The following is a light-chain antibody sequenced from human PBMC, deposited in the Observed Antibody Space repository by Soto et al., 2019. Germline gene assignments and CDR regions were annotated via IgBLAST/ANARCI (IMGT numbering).Light chain of an antibody. CDR1: SSDVGGYNY. J-gene: IGLJ1*01. Sequence: QSALTQPASVSGSPGQSITISCTGTSSDVGGYNYVSWYQQHPGKAPKLMIYEVSNRPSGVSNGFSGSKSGNTASLTISGLQAEDEADYYCSSYTSSSPYVFGTGTKVTVL. CDR2: EVS. V-gene: IGLV2-14*01. CDR3: SSYTSSSPYV.